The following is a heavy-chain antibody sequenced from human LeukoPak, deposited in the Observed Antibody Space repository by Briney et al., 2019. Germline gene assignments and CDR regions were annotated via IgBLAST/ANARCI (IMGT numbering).Heavy chain of an antibody. CDR2: INPNTGGT. D-gene: IGHD5-24*01. CDR1: GYTFTGYY. V-gene: IGHV1-2*06. Sequence: ASVKVSCKASGYTFTGYYMNWVRQAPGQGHEWMGRINPNTGGTNYAQNVQGSVTMSRDKSITTVYMELSRLRADDTAVYYCARVGDGLNDGFDIWGQGTMVTVSS. J-gene: IGHJ3*02. CDR3: ARVGDGLNDGFDI.